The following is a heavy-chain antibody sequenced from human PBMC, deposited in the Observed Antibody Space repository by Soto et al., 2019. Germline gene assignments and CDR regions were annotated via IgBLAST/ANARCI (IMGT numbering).Heavy chain of an antibody. V-gene: IGHV3-43*01. CDR1: GFTFDDYT. D-gene: IGHD2-2*01. CDR3: AKRPRIVVVPAATNYYGMDV. CDR2: ISWDGGST. J-gene: IGHJ6*02. Sequence: GGSLRLSCAASGFTFDDYTMHWVRQAPGKGLEWVSLISWDGGSTYYADSVKGRFTISRDNSKNSLYLQMNSLRTEDTALYYCAKRPRIVVVPAATNYYGMDVWGQGTTVTVSS.